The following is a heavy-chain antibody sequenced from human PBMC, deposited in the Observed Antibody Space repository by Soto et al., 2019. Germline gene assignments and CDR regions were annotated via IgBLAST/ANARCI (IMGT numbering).Heavy chain of an antibody. V-gene: IGHV1-3*01. D-gene: IGHD2-15*01. CDR2: INPDNGNT. Sequence: ASVKVSCKASGYTFTRYTMNCVRQAPGQRLEWMGWINPDNGNTKSSQKFQDRVIITRDTSASTAYMDLSSLRSEDTAVYYCARGIATGQLDPWGQGTLVTVSS. CDR1: GYTFTRYT. CDR3: ARGIATGQLDP. J-gene: IGHJ5*02.